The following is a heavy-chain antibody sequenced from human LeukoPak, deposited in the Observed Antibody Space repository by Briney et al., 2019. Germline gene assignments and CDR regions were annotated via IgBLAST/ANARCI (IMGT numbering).Heavy chain of an antibody. CDR1: GGSISSGGYY. Sequence: SQTLSLTCTVSGGSISSGGYYWSWIRQPPGKGLERIGYIYHSGSTYYNPSLKSQVTISVDRSKNQFSLKLSSVTAADTAVYYCARGGYSNYFDYWGQGTLVTVSS. CDR2: IYHSGST. J-gene: IGHJ4*02. V-gene: IGHV4-30-2*01. D-gene: IGHD4-11*01. CDR3: ARGGYSNYFDY.